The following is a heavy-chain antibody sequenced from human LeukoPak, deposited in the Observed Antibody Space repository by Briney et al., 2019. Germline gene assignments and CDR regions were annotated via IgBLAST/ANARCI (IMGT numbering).Heavy chain of an antibody. V-gene: IGHV3-23*01. J-gene: IGHJ5*02. D-gene: IGHD2-15*01. CDR3: AKDLEDWFDP. CDR2: ISGSGGST. CDR1: GFTFSSYA. Sequence: TGGSLRLSCAASGFTFSSYAMSWLRQAPGKGLEWVSAISGSGGSTNNADSVKGRFTISRDNSKNPLYLKMNSLRAEDTAVYYRAKDLEDWFDPWGQGTLVTVSS.